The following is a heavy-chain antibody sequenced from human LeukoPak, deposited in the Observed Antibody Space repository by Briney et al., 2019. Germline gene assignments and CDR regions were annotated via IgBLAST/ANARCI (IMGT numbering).Heavy chain of an antibody. CDR3: AKDILAAGYDMDV. CDR1: GFTFDDYA. V-gene: IGHV3-9*01. D-gene: IGHD6-19*01. Sequence: GRSLRLSCEASGFTFDDYAMHWVRQAPGKGLEWVSRISWNSGSIGYADSVNGRFTISRDNAKNSLYLQMNSLRAEDTALYYCAKDILAAGYDMDVWGQGTTVTVSS. CDR2: ISWNSGSI. J-gene: IGHJ6*02.